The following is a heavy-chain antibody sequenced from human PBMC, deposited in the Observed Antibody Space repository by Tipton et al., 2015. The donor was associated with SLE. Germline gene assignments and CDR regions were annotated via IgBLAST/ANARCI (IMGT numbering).Heavy chain of an antibody. V-gene: IGHV4-59*11. CDR1: GGSISRHY. CDR3: ARDAHGYYSGWMDY. Sequence: TLSLTCTVSGGSISRHYWSWIRQPPGKGLEWIGYIYYSGNTNYNPSVQSRVTMSVDTSKNQFSLILSSVTAADTAVYYCARDAHGYYSGWMDYWGQGTLVTVSS. D-gene: IGHD2-15*01. J-gene: IGHJ4*02. CDR2: IYYSGNT.